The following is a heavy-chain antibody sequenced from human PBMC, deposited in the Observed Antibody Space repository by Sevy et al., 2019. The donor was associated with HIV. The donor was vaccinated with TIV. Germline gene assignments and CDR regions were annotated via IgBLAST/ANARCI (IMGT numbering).Heavy chain of an antibody. CDR3: ARYGGGYDY. CDR1: GGSISSSSYY. V-gene: IGHV4-39*01. Sequence: SETLSLTCTVSGGSISSSSYYWGWIRQPPGKGLEWIGSIYYSGSTNYNPSLKSRVTISVDTSKNQFSLKLSSVTAADTAVYYCARYGGGYDYRGQGTLVTVSS. CDR2: IYYSGST. J-gene: IGHJ4*02. D-gene: IGHD1-1*01.